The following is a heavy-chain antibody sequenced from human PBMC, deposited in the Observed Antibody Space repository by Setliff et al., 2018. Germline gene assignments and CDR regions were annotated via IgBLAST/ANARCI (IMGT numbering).Heavy chain of an antibody. CDR1: GGTFSNSA. CDR3: ARGPSGWSSATSRYYFYMDG. V-gene: IGHV1-69*13. CDR2: IIPIRGAA. J-gene: IGHJ6*03. D-gene: IGHD6-19*01. Sequence: ASVKVSCKAFGGTFSNSAINWVRQAPGQGLEWMGGIIPIRGAADYAQKFQGKVIITADGSTSTAYMELTSLRSDDAAVYYCARGPSGWSSATSRYYFYMDGWGKGTTVTVSS.